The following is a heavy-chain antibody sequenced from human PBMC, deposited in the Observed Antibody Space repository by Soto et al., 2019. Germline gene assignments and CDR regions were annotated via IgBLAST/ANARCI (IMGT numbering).Heavy chain of an antibody. CDR3: ARAAAAAGTGSFWFDP. CDR2: TNPNSGGT. CDR1: GYTFTGYY. D-gene: IGHD6-13*01. V-gene: IGHV1-2*04. J-gene: IGHJ5*02. Sequence: ASVKVSCKASGYTFTGYYMHWVRQAPGQGLEWMGWTNPNSGGTNYAQKFQGWVTMTRDTSISTAYMELSRLRSDDTAVYYCARAAAAAGTGSFWFDPWGQGTLVTVSS.